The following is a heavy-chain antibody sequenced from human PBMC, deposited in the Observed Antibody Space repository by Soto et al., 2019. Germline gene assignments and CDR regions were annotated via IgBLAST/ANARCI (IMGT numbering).Heavy chain of an antibody. V-gene: IGHV4-39*07. D-gene: IGHD2-21*02. J-gene: IGHJ5*02. CDR2: IYHTGNA. CDR1: GDSISNSRFY. CDR3: AKPSFMVVTAVPFDP. Sequence: ASETLSLTCSVSGDSISNSRFYWAWIRQPPGEGLEWIGSIYHTGNAYYNPSLKSRVTISVDTSKNQFSLKLTSVTAEDTAVYYCAKPSFMVVTAVPFDPWGQGTLVTVSS.